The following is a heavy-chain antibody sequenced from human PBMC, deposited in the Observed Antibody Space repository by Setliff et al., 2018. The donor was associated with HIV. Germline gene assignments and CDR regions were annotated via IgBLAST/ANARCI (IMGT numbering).Heavy chain of an antibody. J-gene: IGHJ4*02. D-gene: IGHD3-22*01. V-gene: IGHV4-4*02. Sequence: SETLSLTCAVSGGSISSGNWWSWVRQPPGKRLEWIGEIYHSGITNYNPSLKNRVTISVDKSKNQFSLKLSSVTAAATAVYYCASTTYYYDSSGYNSWPLFDYWGQGTLVTVSS. CDR2: IYHSGIT. CDR1: GGSISSGNW. CDR3: ASTTYYYDSSGYNSWPLFDY.